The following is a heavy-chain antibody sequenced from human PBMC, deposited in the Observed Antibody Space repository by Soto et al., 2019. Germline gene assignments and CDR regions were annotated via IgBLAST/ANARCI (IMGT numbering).Heavy chain of an antibody. Sequence: QVQLVQSGAEVRKPGSSVKVSCKASGGTFSRHAISWVRQAPGQGLEWMGGIIPIFGTANHAQKFQGRVTIIADESTSTVYMEVSSLRSEDTARYYCARGWGYDSNDYYYAYWGQGTLVIVSS. CDR2: IIPIFGTA. D-gene: IGHD3-22*01. CDR3: ARGWGYDSNDYYYAY. V-gene: IGHV1-69*01. CDR1: GGTFSRHA. J-gene: IGHJ4*02.